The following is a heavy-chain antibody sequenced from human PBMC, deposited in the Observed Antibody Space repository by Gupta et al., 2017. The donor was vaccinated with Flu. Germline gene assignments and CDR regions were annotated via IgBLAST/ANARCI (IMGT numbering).Heavy chain of an antibody. Sequence: QVQLQESGPGLVKPSETLSLTCAVSGYSISSGYYWGWIRQPPGKGLEWIGSIYHSGSTYYNPSLKSRVTISVDTSKNQFSLKLSSVTAADTAVYYCARDLPVDIVVVPAAIRGNYYYYGMDVWGQGTTVTVSS. V-gene: IGHV4-38-2*02. D-gene: IGHD2-2*01. CDR3: ARDLPVDIVVVPAAIRGNYYYYGMDV. J-gene: IGHJ6*02. CDR2: IYHSGST. CDR1: GYSISSGYY.